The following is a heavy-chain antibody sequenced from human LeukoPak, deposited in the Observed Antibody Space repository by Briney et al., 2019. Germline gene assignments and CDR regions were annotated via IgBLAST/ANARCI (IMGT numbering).Heavy chain of an antibody. CDR1: GGSISRGSYF. V-gene: IGHV4-61*02. J-gene: IGHJ4*02. CDR2: FYTSATP. CDR3: ARSALYGGYVLN. D-gene: IGHD5-12*01. Sequence: PSQTLSLTCTVSGGSISRGSYFWNWIRQPAGKGLEWIGRFYTSATPKHNPSLKSRVTISVDTSRNQFSLKLSSVTAADTAVYYCARSALYGGYVLNWGQGTLVTVSS.